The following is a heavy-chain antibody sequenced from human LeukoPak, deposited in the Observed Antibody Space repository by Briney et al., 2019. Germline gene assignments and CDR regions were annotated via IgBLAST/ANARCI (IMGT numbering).Heavy chain of an antibody. D-gene: IGHD3-10*01. CDR1: GFTFSTYA. CDR3: ARDSTYYYASGSSGPHYFDY. Sequence: GGSLRLSCAASGFTFSTYAMHRVRQAPGKGLERVTVISYDGSNTYYADSVKGRFTISRDNSKNTLYLQLNSLRAEDTAVYYCARDSTYYYASGSSGPHYFDYWGQGTLVTVSS. CDR2: ISYDGSNT. J-gene: IGHJ4*02. V-gene: IGHV3-30*01.